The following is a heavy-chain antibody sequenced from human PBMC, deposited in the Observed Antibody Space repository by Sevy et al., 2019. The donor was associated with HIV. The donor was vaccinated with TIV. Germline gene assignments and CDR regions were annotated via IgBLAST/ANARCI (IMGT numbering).Heavy chain of an antibody. V-gene: IGHV3-7*01. J-gene: IGHJ4*02. CDR1: GFTFSDYW. D-gene: IGHD3-22*01. CDR3: AKLGFYYDSSAYDYFDY. CDR2: IKQDGSEK. Sequence: GGSLRLSCAASGFTFSDYWMNWVRQAPGKGLEGVANIKQDGSEKYYVDSVKGRLTISRDNAKNALYLQMNSLRVEDTAVYFCAKLGFYYDSSAYDYFDYWGQGTLVTVSS.